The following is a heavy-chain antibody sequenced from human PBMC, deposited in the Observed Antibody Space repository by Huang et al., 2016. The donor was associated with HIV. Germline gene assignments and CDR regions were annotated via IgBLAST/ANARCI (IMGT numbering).Heavy chain of an antibody. V-gene: IGHV4-34*02. CDR1: GGSFRGYY. CDR2: INESGNA. CDR3: ARGRGAKYSERPYQY. Sequence: QVQLQQWGARLWKPSETLSLTCAVYGGSFRGYYGTGVGQLPGKGLEGIGDINESGNANYNPSCESRVTISEDTSKNQISLKLRSVTAADTAIYYCARGRGAKYSERPYQYWGQGTLVTVSS. D-gene: IGHD2-21*01. J-gene: IGHJ4*02.